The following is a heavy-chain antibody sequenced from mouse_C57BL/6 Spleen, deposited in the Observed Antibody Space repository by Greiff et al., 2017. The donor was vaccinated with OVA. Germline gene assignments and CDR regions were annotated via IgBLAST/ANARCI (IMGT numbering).Heavy chain of an antibody. Sequence: QVQLKQSGPELVKPGASVKISCKASGYAFSSSWMNWVKQRPGKGLEWIGRIYPGDGDTNYNGKFKGKATLAADKSSSTAYMQLSSLTSEDSEVYLCARDGNYGFAYWGQGTLVTVSA. V-gene: IGHV1-82*01. J-gene: IGHJ3*01. CDR1: GYAFSSSW. CDR3: ARDGNYGFAY. D-gene: IGHD2-1*01. CDR2: IYPGDGDT.